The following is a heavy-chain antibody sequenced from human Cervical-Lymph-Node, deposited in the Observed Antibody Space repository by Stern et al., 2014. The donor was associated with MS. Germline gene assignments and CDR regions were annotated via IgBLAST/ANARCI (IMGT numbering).Heavy chain of an antibody. Sequence: QLVESGGGLVQPGRSLRLSCAASGFTFDDYAMHWVRQAPGKGLEWVSGISWNSGYIGYADSVKGRFTISRDNAKNSLYLQMNSLRAEDTALYYCAKDTGFSIGSGAFDIWGQGTMVTVSS. V-gene: IGHV3-9*01. CDR1: GFTFDDYA. CDR2: ISWNSGYI. D-gene: IGHD6-19*01. J-gene: IGHJ3*02. CDR3: AKDTGFSIGSGAFDI.